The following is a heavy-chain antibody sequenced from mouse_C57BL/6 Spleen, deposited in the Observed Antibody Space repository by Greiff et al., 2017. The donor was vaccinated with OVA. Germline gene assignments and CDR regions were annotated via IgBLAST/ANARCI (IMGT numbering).Heavy chain of an antibody. CDR2: IYPGSGST. Sequence: QVQLKQPGAELVKPGASVKMSCKASGYTFTSYWITWVKQRPGQGLEWIGDIYPGSGSTNYNEKFKSKATLTVATSSSTAYMQLSSLTSEDSAGYYFARCRPELGYAMDYWGQGTSVTVSS. CDR1: GYTFTSYW. CDR3: ARCRPELGYAMDY. V-gene: IGHV1-55*01. J-gene: IGHJ4*01.